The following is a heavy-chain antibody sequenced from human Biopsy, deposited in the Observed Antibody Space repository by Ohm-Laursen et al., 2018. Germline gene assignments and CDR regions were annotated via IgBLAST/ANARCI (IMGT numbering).Heavy chain of an antibody. V-gene: IGHV3-30*03. J-gene: IGHJ2*01. Sequence: RSLRLSCTASGFTFTSYAMHWVRQAPGKGLEWVAVILYDGSGEYYADSLQGRFIISRDNPKNTVDLQMNSLRAEDTAVYFCARDGKRWDYSTYFSWHFDLWGRGTLVTVSS. CDR3: ARDGKRWDYSTYFSWHFDL. CDR1: GFTFTSYA. CDR2: ILYDGSGE. D-gene: IGHD4-11*01.